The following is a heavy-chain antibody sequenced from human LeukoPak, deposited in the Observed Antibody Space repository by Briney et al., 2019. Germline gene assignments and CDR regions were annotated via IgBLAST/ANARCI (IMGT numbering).Heavy chain of an antibody. CDR3: ARGWGASAYYGSGSYYGDY. CDR2: ISSSSSTI. D-gene: IGHD3-10*01. J-gene: IGHJ4*02. V-gene: IGHV3-48*04. Sequence: GGSLRLSCAASGFTFSSYSMNWVRQAPGKGLEWVSYISSSSSTIYYADSVKGRFTISRDNAKNSLYLQMNSLRAEDTAVYYCARGWGASAYYGSGSYYGDYWGQGTLVTVSS. CDR1: GFTFSSYS.